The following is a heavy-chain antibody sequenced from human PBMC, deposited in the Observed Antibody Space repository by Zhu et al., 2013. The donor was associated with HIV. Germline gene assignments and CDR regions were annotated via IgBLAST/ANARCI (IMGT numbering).Heavy chain of an antibody. CDR2: IIPIFGTA. V-gene: IGHV1-69*06. CDR1: GGTFSSYA. CDR3: ARDAGIAAAGYGKGAFDI. D-gene: IGHD6-13*01. J-gene: IGHJ3*02. Sequence: QVQLVQSGAEVKKPGSSVKVSCKASGGTFSSYAISWVRQAPGQGLEWMGGIIPIFGTANYAQKFQGRVTITADKSTSTAYMELSSLRSEDTAVYYCARDAGIAAAGYGKGAFDIWGQGTMVTVSS.